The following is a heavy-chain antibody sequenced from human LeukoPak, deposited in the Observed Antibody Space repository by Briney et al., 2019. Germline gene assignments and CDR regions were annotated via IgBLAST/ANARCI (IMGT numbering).Heavy chain of an antibody. CDR3: ARETPWEGYYMDV. D-gene: IGHD1-26*01. J-gene: IGHJ6*03. V-gene: IGHV3-11*01. CDR1: GFTFSDYY. CDR2: ISSSGSTI. Sequence: GGSLRLSCAASGFTFSDYYVSWIRQAPGKGLEWVSCISSSGSTIYYADSVKGRFTISRDNAKNSLYLQMNSLRAEDTAVYYCARETPWEGYYMDVWGKGTTVTISS.